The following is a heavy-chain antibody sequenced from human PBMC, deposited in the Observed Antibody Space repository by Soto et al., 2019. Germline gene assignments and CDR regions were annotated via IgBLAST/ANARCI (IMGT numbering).Heavy chain of an antibody. V-gene: IGHV3-11*01. CDR2: ISGTGNTI. D-gene: IGHD5-12*01. CDR1: GFIFSDYY. CDR3: ARGYRANDV. J-gene: IGHJ6*03. Sequence: PGGSLRLSCAASGFIFSDYYMSWIRQAPGKNLEWVSYISGTGNTIYSADSVKGRFTISRDNAKNSLYLQMSSLRAEDTGVYFCARGYRANDVWGKGTTVTVSS.